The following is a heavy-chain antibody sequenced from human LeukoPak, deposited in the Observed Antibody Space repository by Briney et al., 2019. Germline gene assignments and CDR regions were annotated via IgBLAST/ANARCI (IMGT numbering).Heavy chain of an antibody. CDR3: ARGKEDYDFWSGYSKWYFDY. Sequence: KSSETLSLTCAVYGGSFSGYYWNWIRQPPGKGLEWIGEINHSGSTNYNPSLKSRVTISVDTSKNQFSLKLSSVTAADTAVYYCARGKEDYDFWSGYSKWYFDYWGQGTLVTVSS. CDR2: INHSGST. J-gene: IGHJ4*02. CDR1: GGSFSGYY. D-gene: IGHD3-3*01. V-gene: IGHV4-34*01.